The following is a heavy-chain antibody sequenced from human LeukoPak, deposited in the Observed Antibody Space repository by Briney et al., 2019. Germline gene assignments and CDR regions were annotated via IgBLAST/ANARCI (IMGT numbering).Heavy chain of an antibody. D-gene: IGHD3-3*01. CDR3: ARDGLRFSNYYGMDV. J-gene: IGHJ6*02. V-gene: IGHV3-11*01. Sequence: PGGSLRLSCAASGFTFSDYYMSWIRQAPGKGLEWVSYISSGGSTIYYADSVKGRFTISRDNAKNSLYLQMNSLRAEDTAVYYCARDGLRFSNYYGMDVWGQGTTVTVSS. CDR2: ISSGGSTI. CDR1: GFTFSDYY.